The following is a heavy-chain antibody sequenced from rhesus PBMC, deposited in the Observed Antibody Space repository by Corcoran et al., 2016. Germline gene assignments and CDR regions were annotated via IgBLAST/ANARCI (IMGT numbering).Heavy chain of an antibody. CDR3: ARGTNPLYSSGWYWVY. V-gene: IGHV3-59*01. Sequence: EVQLVESGGGLVQPGGSLRLSCAASGFTFSDYYMHWVRQASGKGLEGVSRISNGGGSTWSADSVKGRFTSSRENAKNTLYLQMDSLRAEDTAVYYCARGTNPLYSSGWYWVYWGQGVLVTVSS. CDR2: ISNGGGST. D-gene: IGHD6-31*01. CDR1: GFTFSDYY. J-gene: IGHJ4*01.